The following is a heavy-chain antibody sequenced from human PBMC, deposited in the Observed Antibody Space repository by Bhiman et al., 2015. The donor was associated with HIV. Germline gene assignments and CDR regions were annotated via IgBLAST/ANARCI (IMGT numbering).Heavy chain of an antibody. J-gene: IGHJ5*02. CDR2: IRGKPNNYAT. Sequence: EVQLVESGGGLVHPGGSLKLSCAASGFTFSDSALHWVRQASGKGLEWVGRIRGKPNNYATAYAASVNGRFTISRDDSNQTAYLQMNSLKTEDTAIYYCAKSKTDRTNYFDPWGQGTLVTVSS. CDR1: GFTFSDSA. V-gene: IGHV3-73*02. D-gene: IGHD1-14*01. CDR3: AKSKTDRTNYFDP.